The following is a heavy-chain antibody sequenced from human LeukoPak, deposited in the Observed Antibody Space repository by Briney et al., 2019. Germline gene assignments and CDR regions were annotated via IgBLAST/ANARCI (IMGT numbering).Heavy chain of an antibody. Sequence: SETLSLTCTVSGGSIYSGGYYWSWIRQHPGKGLEWIGYIYYTGSTYYNPSLKSRVAISVDTSKNQFSLILSSVTAADTAVYYCARRCPNSITAYYFDYWGQGTLVTVSS. CDR3: ARRCPNSITAYYFDY. J-gene: IGHJ4*02. CDR2: IYYTGST. D-gene: IGHD2-8*01. CDR1: GGSIYSGGYY. V-gene: IGHV4-31*03.